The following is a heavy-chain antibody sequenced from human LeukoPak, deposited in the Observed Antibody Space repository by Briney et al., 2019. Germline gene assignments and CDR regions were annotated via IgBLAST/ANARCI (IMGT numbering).Heavy chain of an antibody. J-gene: IGHJ4*02. CDR1: GFTFSSYD. CDR2: ISGSGGTT. V-gene: IGHV3-23*01. Sequence: PGGSLRLSCAASGFTFSSYDMSWVRQAPGKGLEWVSTISGSGGTTNYADSVKGRFTISRDNSKKTLYLQMNSLRAEDTAVYYCAKDGTLDYWGQGTLVTVSS. CDR3: AKDGTLDY. D-gene: IGHD1-26*01.